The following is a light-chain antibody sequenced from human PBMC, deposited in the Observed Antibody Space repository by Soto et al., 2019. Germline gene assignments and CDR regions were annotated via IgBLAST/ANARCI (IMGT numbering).Light chain of an antibody. CDR3: RQYNSWPPGT. CDR1: QSISRI. J-gene: IGKJ2*01. V-gene: IGKV3-15*01. Sequence: EIVLTQSPAILSVSPGERATLSCRASQSISRILAWYQQKPGQAPRLLISDASSRATGIPARFSGSGSGTEFTLTISSLQSEDFALYYCRQYNSWPPGTFGQGTKVDIK. CDR2: DAS.